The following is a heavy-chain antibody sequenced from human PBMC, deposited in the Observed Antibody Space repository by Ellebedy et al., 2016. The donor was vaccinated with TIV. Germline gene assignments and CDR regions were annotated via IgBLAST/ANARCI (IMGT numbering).Heavy chain of an antibody. CDR3: ARCSNNPITG. V-gene: IGHV3-7*01. Sequence: GESLKISCAASGFTFSSYWMSWVRQAPGKGLEWVANINEDGSEKYYVDSLRGRFTISRDNAENSLYLQMNSLRVEDTAVYYCARCSNNPITGWGRGTLVSVSS. J-gene: IGHJ4*02. CDR2: INEDGSEK. CDR1: GFTFSSYW. D-gene: IGHD5-24*01.